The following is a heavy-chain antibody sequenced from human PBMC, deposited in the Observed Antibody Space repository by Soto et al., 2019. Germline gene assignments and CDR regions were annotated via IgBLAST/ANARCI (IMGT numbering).Heavy chain of an antibody. D-gene: IGHD1-26*01. CDR1: GYTFTSYG. J-gene: IGHJ4*02. Sequence: GASVKVCCKASGYTFTSYGISWVRQAPGQGLEWMGWISAYNANTNYAQKLQGRVTMTTDTSTSTSYMELRSLRSDDTAVYFCARDRLGATGDYWGQGTLVTVSS. CDR3: ARDRLGATGDY. CDR2: ISAYNANT. V-gene: IGHV1-18*01.